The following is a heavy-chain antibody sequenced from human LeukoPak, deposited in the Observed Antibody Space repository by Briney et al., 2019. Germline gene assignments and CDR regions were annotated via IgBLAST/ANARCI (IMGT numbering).Heavy chain of an antibody. CDR2: IIPIFGTA. CDR3: ARAAKAAGGFDY. D-gene: IGHD6-13*01. J-gene: IGHJ4*02. CDR1: GGTFSSYA. Sequence: GASVKVSCKASGGTFSSYAISWVRQAPGQGLEWMGGIIPIFGTANYAQKFQGRVTLTRDTSTSTVYMELSSLRSEDTAVYYCARAAKAAGGFDYWGQGTLVTVSS. V-gene: IGHV1-69*05.